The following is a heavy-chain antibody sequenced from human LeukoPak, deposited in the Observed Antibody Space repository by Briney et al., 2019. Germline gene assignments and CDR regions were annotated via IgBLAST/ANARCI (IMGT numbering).Heavy chain of an antibody. CDR3: ARAKANGYSYGSDYFDY. V-gene: IGHV1-46*01. Sequence: GSSVKVSCKASGGTFSSYAISWVRQAPGQGLEWMGIINPSGGSTSYAQKFQGRVTMTRDTSTSTVYMELSSLRSEDTAVYYCARAKANGYSYGSDYFDYWGQGTLVTVSS. CDR1: GGTFSSYA. CDR2: INPSGGST. J-gene: IGHJ4*02. D-gene: IGHD5-18*01.